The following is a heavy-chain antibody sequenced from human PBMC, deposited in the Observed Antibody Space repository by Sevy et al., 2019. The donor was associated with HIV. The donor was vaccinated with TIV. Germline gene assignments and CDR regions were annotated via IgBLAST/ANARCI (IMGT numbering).Heavy chain of an antibody. D-gene: IGHD1-1*01. CDR1: GFTFDDYA. CDR2: INWDGGST. J-gene: IGHJ6*02. V-gene: IGHV3-43D*03. CDR3: AKDWSDERERGTDYYALDV. Sequence: GGSLRLSCAASGFTFDDYAMHWVRQAPGKGLEWVSLINWDGGSTYYADSVKGRFTISRDNTKNSLYLQMNSLRGEDTALYYCAKDWSDERERGTDYYALDVWGQGTTVTVSS.